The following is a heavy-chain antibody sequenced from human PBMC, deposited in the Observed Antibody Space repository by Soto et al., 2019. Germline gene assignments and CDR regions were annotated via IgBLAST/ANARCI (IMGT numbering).Heavy chain of an antibody. Sequence: SETLSLTCTVSGGSISSYYWSWIRQPPGKGLEWIGYIYYSGSTNYNPSLKSRVTISVDTSKNQFSLKLSSVTAADTAVYYCARSPPTVTTSTNHFDYRGQGTLVTVSS. J-gene: IGHJ4*02. CDR2: IYYSGST. V-gene: IGHV4-59*01. CDR1: GGSISSYY. CDR3: ARSPPTVTTSTNHFDY. D-gene: IGHD4-17*01.